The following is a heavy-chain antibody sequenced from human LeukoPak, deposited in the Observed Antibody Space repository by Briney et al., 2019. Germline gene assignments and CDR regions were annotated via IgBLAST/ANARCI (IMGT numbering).Heavy chain of an antibody. CDR2: ISYDGNNK. V-gene: IGHV3-30*03. Sequence: GGSLRLSCAASGFTFSSYGMHWVRQAPGKGLEWVALISYDGNNKYYADSVKGRFTISRDNSKNTLYLQVNSLRAEDTAVYYCARDRRWELSPYFDYWGQGTLVTASS. CDR1: GFTFSSYG. J-gene: IGHJ4*02. CDR3: ARDRRWELSPYFDY. D-gene: IGHD1-26*01.